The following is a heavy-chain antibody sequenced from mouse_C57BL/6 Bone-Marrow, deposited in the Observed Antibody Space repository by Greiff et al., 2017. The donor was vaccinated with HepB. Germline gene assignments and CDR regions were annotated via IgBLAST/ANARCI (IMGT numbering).Heavy chain of an antibody. CDR1: GYTFTDYY. V-gene: IGHV1-75*01. J-gene: IGHJ1*03. CDR2: IFPGSGST. D-gene: IGHD2-1*01. Sequence: QVQLQQSGPELVKPGASVKISCKASGYTFTDYYINWVKQRPGQGLEWIGWIFPGSGSTYYNEKFKGKATLTVDKSSSTAYMLLSSLTSEDSAVYFCARRGGIYYGNYNWYFDVWGTGTTVTVSS. CDR3: ARRGGIYYGNYNWYFDV.